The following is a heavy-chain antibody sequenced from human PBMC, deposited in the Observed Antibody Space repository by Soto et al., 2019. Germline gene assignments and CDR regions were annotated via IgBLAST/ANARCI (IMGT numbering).Heavy chain of an antibody. CDR3: ARGAWFDP. J-gene: IGHJ5*02. CDR1: GGSFSGYY. CDR2: INHSGST. Sequence: SETLSLTCAVYGGSFSGYYWSWIRQPPGKGLEWIGEINHSGSTNYNPSLKSRVTISVDTSKNQFSLKLSSVTAADTAVYYCARGAWFDPWGQGTLVTVSS. V-gene: IGHV4-34*01.